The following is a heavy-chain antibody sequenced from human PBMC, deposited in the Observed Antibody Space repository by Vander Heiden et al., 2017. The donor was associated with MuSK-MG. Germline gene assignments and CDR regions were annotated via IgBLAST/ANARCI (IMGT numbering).Heavy chain of an antibody. CDR3: ARATRGYSSSWYYFDY. J-gene: IGHJ4*02. D-gene: IGHD6-13*01. CDR1: GGSISSYY. V-gene: IGHV4-59*01. CDR2: IYYSGST. Sequence: QVQLQESGPGLVKPSETLSLTCTVSGGSISSYYWSWIRQPPGKGLEWIGYIYYSGSTNYNPSLKSRVTISVDTSKNQFSLKLSSVTAADTAVYYCARATRGYSSSWYYFDYWGQGTLVTVSS.